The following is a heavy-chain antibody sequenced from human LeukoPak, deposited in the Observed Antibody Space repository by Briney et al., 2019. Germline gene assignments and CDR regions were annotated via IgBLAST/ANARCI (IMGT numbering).Heavy chain of an antibody. J-gene: IGHJ3*02. CDR3: ARDPPYYDILTGYLEGDAFDI. D-gene: IGHD3-9*01. Sequence: GGSLRLSCAASGFTFSDYAMSWVRQAPGKGLEWVSGISGSGRNTVYADSVKGRFTISRDNSKNTLYLQMNSLRAEDTAVYYCARDPPYYDILTGYLEGDAFDIWGQGTMVTVSS. CDR2: ISGSGRNT. CDR1: GFTFSDYA. V-gene: IGHV3-23*01.